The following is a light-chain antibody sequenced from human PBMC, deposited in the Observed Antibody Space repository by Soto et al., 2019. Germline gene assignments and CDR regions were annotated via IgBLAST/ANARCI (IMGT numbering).Light chain of an antibody. CDR3: LQYNNWPLT. J-gene: IGKJ1*01. Sequence: EIVLTQSPATLSVSPGERATLSCRASQSVSSNLAWYQQKPGQAPRLLISGASTRATGIPARFSGSGSGTEFTLTISSLQSEDFAAYYCLQYNNWPLTFGQGTKVEIK. V-gene: IGKV3-15*01. CDR2: GAS. CDR1: QSVSSN.